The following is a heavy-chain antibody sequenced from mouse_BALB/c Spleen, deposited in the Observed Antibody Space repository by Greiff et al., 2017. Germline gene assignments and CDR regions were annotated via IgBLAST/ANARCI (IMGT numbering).Heavy chain of an antibody. CDR3: NVYYYGSSYYFDY. V-gene: IGHV14-4*02. D-gene: IGHD1-1*01. J-gene: IGHJ2*01. Sequence: DVKLVESGAELVRSGASVKLSCTASGFNIKDYYMHWVKQRPEQGLEWIGWIDPENGDTEYAPKFQGKATMTADTSSNTAYLQLSSLTSEDTAVYYCNVYYYGSSYYFDYWGQGTTLTVSS. CDR1: GFNIKDYY. CDR2: IDPENGDT.